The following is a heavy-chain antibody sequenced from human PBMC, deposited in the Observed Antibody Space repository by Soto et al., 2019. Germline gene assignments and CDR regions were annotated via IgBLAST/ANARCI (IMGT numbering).Heavy chain of an antibody. CDR2: ISAYNGNT. CDR3: ARAYGDRTNYYYYYGMDV. J-gene: IGHJ6*02. V-gene: IGHV1-18*04. CDR1: GYTFTSYG. D-gene: IGHD4-17*01. Sequence: GASVKVSCKASGYTFTSYGISWVRQAPGQGLEWMGWISAYNGNTNYAQKLQGRVTMTTDTSTSTAYMELRSLRSDGTAVYYCARAYGDRTNYYYYYGMDVWGQGTTVTVS.